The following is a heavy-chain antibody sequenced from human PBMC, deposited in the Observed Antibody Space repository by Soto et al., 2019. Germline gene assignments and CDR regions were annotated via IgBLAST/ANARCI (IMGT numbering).Heavy chain of an antibody. CDR1: GFTFSSYG. D-gene: IGHD5-18*01. CDR3: ARGLRGDSYGQGGYYYYGMDV. J-gene: IGHJ6*02. Sequence: QVQLVESGGGVVQPGRSLRLSCAASGFTFSSYGMHWVRQAPGKGLEWVAVIWYDGSNKYYADSVKGRCTISRDNSKNTLYLQRNSLRAEDTAVYYCARGLRGDSYGQGGYYYYGMDVWGQGTTVTVS. CDR2: IWYDGSNK. V-gene: IGHV3-33*01.